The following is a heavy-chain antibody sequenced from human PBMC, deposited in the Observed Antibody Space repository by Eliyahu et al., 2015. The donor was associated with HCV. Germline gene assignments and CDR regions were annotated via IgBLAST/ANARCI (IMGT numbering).Heavy chain of an antibody. J-gene: IGHJ4*02. CDR2: ISSSSSTI. D-gene: IGHD3-22*01. CDR1: GFTFSXYS. Sequence: EVQLVESGGGLVQPGGSLRLSCAASGFTFSXYSMNWVRQAPGKGLEWVSYISSSSSTIYYADSVKGRFTISRDNAKNSLYLQMNSLRDEDTAVYYCARGYYYDSSGYPINDYWGQGTLVTVSS. CDR3: ARGYYYDSSGYPINDY. V-gene: IGHV3-48*02.